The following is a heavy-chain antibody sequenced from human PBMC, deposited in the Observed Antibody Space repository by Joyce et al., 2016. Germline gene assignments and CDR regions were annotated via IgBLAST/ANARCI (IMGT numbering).Heavy chain of an antibody. D-gene: IGHD4-11*01. Sequence: AQLAQSGGGVVQPGRSLILSCAASGFTFGDYGMHWVRQAPSGGLEWVAVISYDGRNQCYADSVKGRFTISRDNSKSTLYLQMASLRAEDTAVYYCAKDSTYSKGYVFDHWGQGTLVTVSS. V-gene: IGHV3-30*18. CDR2: ISYDGRNQ. CDR1: GFTFGDYG. J-gene: IGHJ4*02. CDR3: AKDSTYSKGYVFDH.